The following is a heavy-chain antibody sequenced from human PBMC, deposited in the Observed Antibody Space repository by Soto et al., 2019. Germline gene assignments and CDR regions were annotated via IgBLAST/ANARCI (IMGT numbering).Heavy chain of an antibody. Sequence: QVQLVQSGAEVKKPGSSVKVSCKASGGTFSSYAISWVRQAPGQGLEWMGGLIPIFGTANYAQKFQGRVTITPDESTSTAYMERSSLRSEDTAVYYCARGGCSSTSCFGNKFYYGMDFWGQGTTVTVSS. D-gene: IGHD2-2*01. J-gene: IGHJ6*02. CDR3: ARGGCSSTSCFGNKFYYGMDF. CDR1: GGTFSSYA. CDR2: LIPIFGTA. V-gene: IGHV1-69*01.